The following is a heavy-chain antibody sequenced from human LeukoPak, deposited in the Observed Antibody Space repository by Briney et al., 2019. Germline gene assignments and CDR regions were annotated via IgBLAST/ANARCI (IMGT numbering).Heavy chain of an antibody. V-gene: IGHV1-18*01. D-gene: IGHD1-1*01. CDR1: GYTVTRYG. CDR2: ISAYNGNT. J-gene: IGHJ2*01. Sequence: ASVKVSCKASGYTVTRYGISWVRQAPGQGLEWMGWISAYNGNTNYAQKLQGRVTMTTDTSTSTAYMELRSLRSDDTAVYYCAREDWAWRYFDLWGRGTLVTVSS. CDR3: AREDWAWRYFDL.